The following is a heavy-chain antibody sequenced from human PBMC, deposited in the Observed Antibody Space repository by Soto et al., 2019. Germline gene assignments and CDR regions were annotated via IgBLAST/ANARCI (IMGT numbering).Heavy chain of an antibody. D-gene: IGHD2-15*01. V-gene: IGHV1-8*01. CDR1: GYTFTSYD. J-gene: IGHJ4*02. Sequence: ASVKVSCKASGYTFTSYDINWVRQATGQGLEWMGWMNPNSGNTGYAQKFQGRVTMTRNTSTSTAYMELSSLRSEDTAVYYCARSIGYCSGGSCSYFDYWGQGTLVTVSS. CDR2: MNPNSGNT. CDR3: ARSIGYCSGGSCSYFDY.